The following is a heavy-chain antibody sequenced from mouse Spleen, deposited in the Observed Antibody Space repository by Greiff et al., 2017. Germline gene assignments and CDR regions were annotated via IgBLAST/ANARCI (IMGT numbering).Heavy chain of an antibody. Sequence: VQLQQPGAELVMPGASVKLSCKASGYTFTSYWMHWVKQRPGQGLEWIGEIDPSDSYTNYNQKFKGKATLTVDKSSSTAYMQLSSLTSEDSAVYYCARGTDRYDGYFDYWGQGTTLTVSS. CDR1: GYTFTSYW. CDR2: IDPSDSYT. D-gene: IGHD2-14*01. CDR3: ARGTDRYDGYFDY. V-gene: IGHV1-69*01. J-gene: IGHJ2*01.